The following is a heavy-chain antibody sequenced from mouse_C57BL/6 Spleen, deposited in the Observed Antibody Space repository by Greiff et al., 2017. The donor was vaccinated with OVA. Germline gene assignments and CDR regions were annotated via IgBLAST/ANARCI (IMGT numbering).Heavy chain of an antibody. V-gene: IGHV7-1*01. D-gene: IGHD2-1*01. Sequence: EVQGVESGGGLVQSGRSLRLSCATSGFTFSDFYMEWVRQAPGKGLEWIAASRNKANDYTTEYSASVKGRFIVSRDTSQSILYLQMNALRAEDTAIYYCARDAEGNFGYFDGRGTGTTVTVSS. CDR1: GFTFSDFY. J-gene: IGHJ1*03. CDR3: ARDAEGNFGYFDG. CDR2: SRNKANDYTT.